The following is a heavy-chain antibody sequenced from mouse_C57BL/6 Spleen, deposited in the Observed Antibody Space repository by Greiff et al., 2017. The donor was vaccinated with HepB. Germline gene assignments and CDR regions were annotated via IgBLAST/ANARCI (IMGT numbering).Heavy chain of an antibody. CDR2: IHPNSGST. CDR3: ARQDGSSLDY. J-gene: IGHJ2*01. Sequence: VQLQQSGAELVKPGASVKLSCKASGYTFTSYWMHWVKQRPGQGLEWIGMIHPNSGSTNYNEKFKSKATLTVDKSSSTAYMQLSSLTSEDSAVYYCARQDGSSLDYWGQGTTLTVSS. D-gene: IGHD1-1*01. V-gene: IGHV1-64*01. CDR1: GYTFTSYW.